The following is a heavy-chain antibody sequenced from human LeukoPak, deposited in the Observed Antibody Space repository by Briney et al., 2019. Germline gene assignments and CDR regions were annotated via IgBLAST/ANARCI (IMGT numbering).Heavy chain of an antibody. V-gene: IGHV3-21*01. Sequence: PGGSLRLSCAASGFTFSSYSMNWVRQAPGKGLEWVSSISSSSSYIYYADSVKGRFTISRDNAKNSLYLQMNSLRAEDTAVYYCARRSGYYDRRNWFDPWGQGTLVTVSS. CDR2: ISSSSSYI. D-gene: IGHD3-3*01. J-gene: IGHJ5*02. CDR3: ARRSGYYDRRNWFDP. CDR1: GFTFSSYS.